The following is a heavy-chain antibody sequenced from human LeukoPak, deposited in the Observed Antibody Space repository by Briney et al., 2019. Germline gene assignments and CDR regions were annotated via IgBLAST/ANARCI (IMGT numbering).Heavy chain of an antibody. CDR2: IRSKLYGGAA. D-gene: IGHD4-17*01. CDR3: ARDQLGGDPGNYYYYYMDV. Sequence: PGGSLRLSCTTSGFTFGDYAMSWFRQAPGKGLEWVGFIRSKLYGGAAEYAASVKGRFSISREDSKSIVYLQMNSLKTEDTAVYYCARDQLGGDPGNYYYYYMDVWGKGTTVTVSS. CDR1: GFTFGDYA. V-gene: IGHV3-49*03. J-gene: IGHJ6*03.